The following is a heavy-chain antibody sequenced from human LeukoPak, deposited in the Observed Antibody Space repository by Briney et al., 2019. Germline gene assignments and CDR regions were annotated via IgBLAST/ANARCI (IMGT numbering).Heavy chain of an antibody. V-gene: IGHV3-74*01. J-gene: IGHJ6*03. CDR2: IKRDGTYT. CDR3: ARDGDCFDRMDV. Sequence: PGGSLRFSCAASGFTFSNYCFHWVRQAPGQGLVWVARIKRDGTYTNYADSVKGRFTISRDDAKNTLYLQMNSLRVDDTGMYFCARDGDCFDRMDVWGKGTTVTVSS. D-gene: IGHD2-21*02. CDR1: GFTFSNYC.